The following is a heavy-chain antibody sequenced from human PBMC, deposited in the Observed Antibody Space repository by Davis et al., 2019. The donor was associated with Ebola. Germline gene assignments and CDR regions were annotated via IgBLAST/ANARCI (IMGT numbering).Heavy chain of an antibody. V-gene: IGHV4-39*07. Sequence: MPSETLSLTCNVSGGSISSSSYYWGWIRQPPGKGLEWIGSIYYSGSTNYNPSLKSRVTISVDMSNNQFSLKLTSVTAADTAAYYCARGGYWAFDFWGQGALVTVSS. J-gene: IGHJ4*02. CDR2: IYYSGST. D-gene: IGHD1-26*01. CDR3: ARGGYWAFDF. CDR1: GGSISSSSYY.